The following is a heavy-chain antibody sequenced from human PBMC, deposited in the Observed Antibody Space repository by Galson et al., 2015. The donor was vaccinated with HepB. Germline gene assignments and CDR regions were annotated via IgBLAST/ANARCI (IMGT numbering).Heavy chain of an antibody. CDR2: IKSKTDGGTT. CDR3: TTGYGSGRSD. Sequence: SLRLSCAASGFTFSNAWMSWVRQAPGRGLEWVGRIKSKTDGGTTDYAAPVKGRFTISRDDSKNTLYLQMNSLKTEDSAVYYCTTGYGSGRSDWGQGTLVTVSS. J-gene: IGHJ4*02. V-gene: IGHV3-15*01. D-gene: IGHD3-10*01. CDR1: GFTFSNAW.